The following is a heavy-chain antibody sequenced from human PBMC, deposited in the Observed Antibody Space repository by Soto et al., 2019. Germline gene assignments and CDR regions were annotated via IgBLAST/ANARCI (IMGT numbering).Heavy chain of an antibody. D-gene: IGHD3-3*01. CDR2: ISSSGSTI. V-gene: IGHV3-11*01. Sequence: SGGSLRLSCAASGFTFSDYYMSWIRQAPGKGLEWVSYISSSGSTIYYADSVKGRFTISRDNAKNSLYLQMNSLRAEDTAVYYCARDGLEWLLYRYQAYYFDYWGQGTLVTVSS. CDR1: GFTFSDYY. CDR3: ARDGLEWLLYRYQAYYFDY. J-gene: IGHJ4*02.